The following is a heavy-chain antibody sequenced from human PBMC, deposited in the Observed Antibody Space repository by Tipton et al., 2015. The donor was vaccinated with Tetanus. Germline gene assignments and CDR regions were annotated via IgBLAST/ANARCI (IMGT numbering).Heavy chain of an antibody. D-gene: IGHD4-17*01. CDR2: IYYSGST. Sequence: TLSLTCTVSGGSISSSSYYWGWIRQPPGKGLEWIGSIYYSGSTYYNPSLKSRVTISVDTSKNQFSLKLGSVTAADTAVYYCARGDYGDHTPDYWGQGTLVTVSS. CDR3: ARGDYGDHTPDY. V-gene: IGHV4-39*01. J-gene: IGHJ4*02. CDR1: GGSISSSSYY.